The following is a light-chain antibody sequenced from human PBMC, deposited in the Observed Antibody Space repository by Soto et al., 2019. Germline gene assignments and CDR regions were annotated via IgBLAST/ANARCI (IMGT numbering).Light chain of an antibody. V-gene: IGKV3-20*01. Sequence: EIVLTQSPGTLSLSPGERATLSCRASQSVSNSNLAWYQQKPGKAPRRLIYGASSGATGIPDRFSGSGSGTDFTLTISRLEPEDFAVYYCQQYGNSPWSFGQGTQVEIK. CDR1: QSVSNSN. CDR3: QQYGNSPWS. CDR2: GAS. J-gene: IGKJ1*01.